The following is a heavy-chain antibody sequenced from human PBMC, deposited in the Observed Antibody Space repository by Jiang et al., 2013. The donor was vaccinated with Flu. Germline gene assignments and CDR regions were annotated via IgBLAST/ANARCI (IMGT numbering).Heavy chain of an antibody. CDR2: INPSGGST. Sequence: VRQAPGQGLEWMGIINPSGGSTSYAQKFQGRVTMTRDTSTSTVYMELSSLRSEDTAVYYCASSGDYYDSSGYLPRWFDPWGQGTLVTVSS. CDR3: ASSGDYYDSSGYLPRWFDP. D-gene: IGHD3-22*01. J-gene: IGHJ5*02. V-gene: IGHV1-46*01.